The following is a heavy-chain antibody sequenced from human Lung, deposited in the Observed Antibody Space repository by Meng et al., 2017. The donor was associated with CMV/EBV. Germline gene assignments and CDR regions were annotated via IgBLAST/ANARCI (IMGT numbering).Heavy chain of an antibody. Sequence: GGSLRLXXAASGFTFSDYYMSWIRQAPGKGLEWVSYISSSGSTIYYADSVKGRFTISRDNAKNSLYLQMNSLRAEDTAVYYCARDPHDFWSGYHFDYWGQGXLVTVSS. J-gene: IGHJ4*02. CDR2: ISSSGSTI. CDR1: GFTFSDYY. D-gene: IGHD3-3*01. CDR3: ARDPHDFWSGYHFDY. V-gene: IGHV3-11*04.